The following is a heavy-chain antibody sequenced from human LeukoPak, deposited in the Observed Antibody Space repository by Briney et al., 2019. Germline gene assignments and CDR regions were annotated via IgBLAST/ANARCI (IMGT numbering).Heavy chain of an antibody. D-gene: IGHD2-15*01. Sequence: GGSLRLSCAASGFTFSDYYMSWIRQAPGKGLEWVSYISSSSSYTNYAGSVKGRFTICRENAKNSLYMQMNSLRAEDTAVYYCASSLNVVVVFSYAFDIWGQGTMVIVSS. V-gene: IGHV3-11*03. J-gene: IGHJ3*02. CDR2: ISSSSSYT. CDR1: GFTFSDYY. CDR3: ASSLNVVVVFSYAFDI.